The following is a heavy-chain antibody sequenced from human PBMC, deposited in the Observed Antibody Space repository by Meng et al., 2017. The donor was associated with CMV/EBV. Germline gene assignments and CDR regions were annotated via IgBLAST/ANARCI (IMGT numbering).Heavy chain of an antibody. J-gene: IGHJ6*02. CDR3: ARDERVTIFGVVNAWGGYGMDV. CDR1: GYTFTGYY. Sequence: ASVKVSCKASGYTFTGYYMHWVRQAPGQGLEWMGWINPNSGGTNYAQKFQGRVTMTRDTSISTAYMELSRLRSDDTAVYYCARDERVTIFGVVNAWGGYGMDVWGQGTTVTVSS. D-gene: IGHD3-3*01. V-gene: IGHV1-2*02. CDR2: INPNSGGT.